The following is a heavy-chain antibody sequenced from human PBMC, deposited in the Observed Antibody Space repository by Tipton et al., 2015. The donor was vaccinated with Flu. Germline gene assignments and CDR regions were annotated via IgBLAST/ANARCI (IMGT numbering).Heavy chain of an antibody. CDR1: GGSFSSTDYY. V-gene: IGHV4-61*02. J-gene: IGHJ4*02. Sequence: LSLTCTVSGGSFSSTDYYWSWIRQPAGKGLEWIGRVFFSGSTNYNPSLKSRATISVDTSKNQFSLKLTSVTASDTAVYYCARASSFYCSGTTCYSNAFDYWGRGTLVTVSS. D-gene: IGHD2-2*01. CDR2: VFFSGST. CDR3: ARASSFYCSGTTCYSNAFDY.